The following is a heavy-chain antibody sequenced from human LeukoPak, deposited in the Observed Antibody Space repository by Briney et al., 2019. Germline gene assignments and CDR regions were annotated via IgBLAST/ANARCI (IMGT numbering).Heavy chain of an antibody. V-gene: IGHV1-69-2*01. CDR1: GYTFTDYY. Sequence: ASVKVSCKVSGYTFTDYYMHWVQQAPGKGLEWMGLVYPEDGETIYAEKFQGRVTITADTSTDTAYMELSSLRSEDTAVYYCATVDYYDSSGLDYWGQGTLVTVSS. J-gene: IGHJ4*02. CDR3: ATVDYYDSSGLDY. CDR2: VYPEDGET. D-gene: IGHD3-22*01.